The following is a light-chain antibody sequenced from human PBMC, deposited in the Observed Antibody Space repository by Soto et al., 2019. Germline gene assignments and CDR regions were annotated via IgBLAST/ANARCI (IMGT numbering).Light chain of an antibody. CDR2: DVS. V-gene: IGLV2-11*01. CDR3: CSYAGSPYV. J-gene: IGLJ1*01. Sequence: QSALTRPSSLSGSPGQSVTISCTGKSSDVGRYNYVSWYQHHPGKAPKLMIYDVSTRPSGVPDRFSGSKSGTTASLTISGLQAEDEADYYCCSYAGSPYVFGTGTKVTVL. CDR1: SSDVGRYNY.